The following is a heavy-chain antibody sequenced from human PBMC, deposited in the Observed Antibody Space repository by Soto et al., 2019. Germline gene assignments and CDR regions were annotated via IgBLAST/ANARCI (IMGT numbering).Heavy chain of an antibody. CDR2: ITTTSTYK. D-gene: IGHD2-2*01. J-gene: IGHJ6*02. CDR1: AFTFNNFP. CDR3: AREKCSSTSCNHGMDV. Sequence: GGSLRLSCVASAFTFNNFPMHWVRQAPGRGLQWLASITTTSTYKYYADSVKGRFSISRDNAKNSLYLELTNLRSEDTAVYYCAREKCSSTSCNHGMDVWGLGTTVTV. V-gene: IGHV3-21*01.